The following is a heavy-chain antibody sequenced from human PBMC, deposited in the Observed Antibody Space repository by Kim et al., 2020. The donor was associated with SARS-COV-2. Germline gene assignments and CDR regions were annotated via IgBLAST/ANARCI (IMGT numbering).Heavy chain of an antibody. CDR1: GYTFTSYG. V-gene: IGHV1-18*01. J-gene: IGHJ4*02. D-gene: IGHD2-2*02. Sequence: ASVKVSCKASGYTFTSYGISWVRQDPGQGLEWMGWISAYNGNTNYAQKLQGRVTMTTDTSTSTAYMELRSLRSDDTAVYYCARACSSTSCYTRTVFDYWGQGTLVTVSS. CDR3: ARACSSTSCYTRTVFDY. CDR2: ISAYNGNT.